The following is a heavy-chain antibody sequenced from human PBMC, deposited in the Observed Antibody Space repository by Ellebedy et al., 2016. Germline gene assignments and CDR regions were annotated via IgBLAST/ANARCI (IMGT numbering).Heavy chain of an antibody. D-gene: IGHD6-19*01. V-gene: IGHV4-59*01. CDR1: GGSFSSDY. CDR2: VFHTGTA. CDR3: AKWNGGWYAFEV. Sequence: SETLSLTCNVSGGSFSSDYWNWIRRPPGKGLEWIGYVFHTGTANYNPSLRGRVTMSVDTSKSQFSLRLTSVTAADTAVYYCAKWNGGWYAFEVWGQGTMVTVSS. J-gene: IGHJ3*01.